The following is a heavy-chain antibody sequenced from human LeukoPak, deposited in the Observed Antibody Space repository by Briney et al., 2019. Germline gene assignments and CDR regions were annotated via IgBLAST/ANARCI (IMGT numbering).Heavy chain of an antibody. CDR1: GFTFSSYG. J-gene: IGHJ4*02. D-gene: IGHD1-26*01. V-gene: IGHV3-48*03. CDR3: ARVISGTYYVFDY. Sequence: GGSLRLSCAVSGFTFSSYGMSWIRQAPGKGLEWVSFLSSSGDTIYYADSVRGRFTISRDNAKNSLYLQMNSLRAEDTAVYFCARVISGTYYVFDYWGQGTLVTVSS. CDR2: LSSSGDTI.